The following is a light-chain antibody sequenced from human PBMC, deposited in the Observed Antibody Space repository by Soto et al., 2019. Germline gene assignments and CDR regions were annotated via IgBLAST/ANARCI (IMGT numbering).Light chain of an antibody. V-gene: IGKV4-1*01. CDR3: QQYYSTMYT. J-gene: IGKJ2*01. Sequence: DIVMTQSPDSLAVSLGERATINCKSSQSVLYSSNNKNYLAWYQQKPGQPPKLLIYWASTRESGVPDRFSGSGSGTDFTLTISSLQAEYVAVYYCQQYYSTMYTFGQGTKLEIK. CDR1: QSVLYSSNNKNY. CDR2: WAS.